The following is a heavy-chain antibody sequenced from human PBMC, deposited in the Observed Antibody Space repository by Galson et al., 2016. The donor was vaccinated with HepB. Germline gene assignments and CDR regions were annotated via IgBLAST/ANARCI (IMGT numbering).Heavy chain of an antibody. Sequence: ETLSLTCNVSGVSIIGSSDYWGWIRQPPGKGLEWIGTVYYSGSTYYSPSLKSRVTIYVDTSKNQFSLKLTSVTAADTAFYYCARGLYDFWEKAKNWFDPWGQGTLVTVSS. J-gene: IGHJ5*02. V-gene: IGHV4-39*01. CDR1: GVSIIGSSDY. CDR2: VYYSGST. D-gene: IGHD3-3*01. CDR3: ARGLYDFWEKAKNWFDP.